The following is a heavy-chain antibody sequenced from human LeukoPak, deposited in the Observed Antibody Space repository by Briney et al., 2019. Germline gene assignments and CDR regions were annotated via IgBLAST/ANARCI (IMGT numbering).Heavy chain of an antibody. CDR2: INPSGGST. CDR3: ARLSTGYNGYGLGRGVFDY. CDR1: GYTFTSYH. V-gene: IGHV1-46*01. J-gene: IGHJ4*02. Sequence: GASVKVSCKASGYTFTSYHMHWVRQAPGQGLEWMGIINPSGGSTSYAQKFRGRVTMTSDTSTSTVYMELSSMRSEETAVYYCARLSTGYNGYGLGRGVFDYWGQGTLVTVSS. D-gene: IGHD5-12*01.